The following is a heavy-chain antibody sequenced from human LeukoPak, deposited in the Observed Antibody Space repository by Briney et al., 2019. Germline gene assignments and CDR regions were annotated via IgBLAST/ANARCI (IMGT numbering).Heavy chain of an antibody. CDR2: IHYRGNT. V-gene: IGHV4-59*13. CDR1: GVSISSSY. D-gene: IGHD6-6*01. CDR3: ARDSSLDY. J-gene: IGHJ4*02. Sequence: SEPLSLTCTVCGVSISSSYWSWIRQPPGRGLEWIGYIHYRGNTNYNPSLKSRVTISVDTSKNQFSLRLSSVTAADTAIYYCARDSSLDYWGQGTLVTVSS.